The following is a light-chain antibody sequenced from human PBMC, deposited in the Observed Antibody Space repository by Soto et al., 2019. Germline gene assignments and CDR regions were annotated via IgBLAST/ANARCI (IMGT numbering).Light chain of an antibody. CDR3: CSYAGSSPGV. CDR2: EGS. CDR1: SSDVGSYNL. V-gene: IGLV2-23*01. Sequence: QSVLTQPASVSGSPGQSITISCTGTSSDVGSYNLVSWYQQHPGKAPKLMIYEGSRRPSGVSNRFSGSKSGNTASLTISGLQAEDEADYYCCSYAGSSPGVFGGGTKVTFL. J-gene: IGLJ3*02.